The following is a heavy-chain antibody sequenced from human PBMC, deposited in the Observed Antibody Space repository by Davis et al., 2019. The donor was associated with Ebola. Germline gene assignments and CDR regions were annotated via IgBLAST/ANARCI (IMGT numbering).Heavy chain of an antibody. V-gene: IGHV5-10-1*01. CDR3: ARHFVGKLFGMDV. Sequence: GESLKISCTGSGYSFSNFWIGWVRQMPGKGLEWMGRIDPSDSYTNYSPSFQGHVTISADKSINTAYLQWSSLKASDTAMYFCARHFVGKLFGMDVWGQGTTVTVSS. CDR2: IDPSDSYT. J-gene: IGHJ6*02. CDR1: GYSFSNFW. D-gene: IGHD3-3*02.